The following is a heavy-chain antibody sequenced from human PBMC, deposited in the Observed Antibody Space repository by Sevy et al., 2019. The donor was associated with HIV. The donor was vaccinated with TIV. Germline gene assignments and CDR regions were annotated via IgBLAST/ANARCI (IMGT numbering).Heavy chain of an antibody. Sequence: GGSLRLSCAASGFTFSSYEMNWVRQAQGKGREWVSYIISSGSTIYKEDSVKGRFTISRDNAKNSLYLQMNSLRAEDTAVYYCARFANYDFWSGYYREYFQHWSQGTLVTVSS. CDR1: GFTFSSYE. CDR3: ARFANYDFWSGYYREYFQH. J-gene: IGHJ1*01. CDR2: IISSGSTI. D-gene: IGHD3-3*01. V-gene: IGHV3-48*03.